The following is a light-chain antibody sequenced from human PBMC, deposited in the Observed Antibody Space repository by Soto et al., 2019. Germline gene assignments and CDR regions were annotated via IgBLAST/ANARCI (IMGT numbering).Light chain of an antibody. CDR2: DVS. J-gene: IGLJ1*01. CDR3: NSYTTSNTRQIV. CDR1: SSEVEGNNY. Sequence: QSVLTQPASVSGSPGQSITISCTGTSSEVEGNNYVSWYQQHPGKAPKFMIYDVSNRPSGVSTRFSGSKSGNTASLTISGLQAEDEADYYCNSYTTSNTRQIVFGTGTKVTVL. V-gene: IGLV2-14*01.